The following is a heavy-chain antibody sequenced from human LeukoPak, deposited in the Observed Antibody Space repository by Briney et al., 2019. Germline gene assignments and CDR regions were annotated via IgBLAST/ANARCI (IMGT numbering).Heavy chain of an antibody. D-gene: IGHD2-15*01. CDR2: INHSGST. J-gene: IGHJ6*02. V-gene: IGHV4-34*01. Sequence: SETLSLTCAVYGGSFSGYYWSWIRQPPGKGLEWIGEINHSGSTNYNPSLKSRVTISVDTSKNQFSLKLSSVTAADTAVYYCARGVVVVVAARNYYYYGTDVWGQGTTVTVSS. CDR3: ARGVVVVVAARNYYYYGTDV. CDR1: GGSFSGYY.